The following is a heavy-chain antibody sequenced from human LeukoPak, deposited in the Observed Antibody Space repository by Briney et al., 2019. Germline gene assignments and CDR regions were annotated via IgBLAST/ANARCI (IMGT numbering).Heavy chain of an antibody. Sequence: SETLSLTCTVSGGSISSGDYYWSWIRQPPGKGLEWIGYISHSGSTYYSPSLKSRVTISVDMSKNQFSLKLSSVTAADTAVYCCTRDVRRAYFDYWGQGHLVTVSS. CDR2: ISHSGST. CDR3: TRDVRRAYFDY. CDR1: GGSISSGDYY. J-gene: IGHJ4*02. V-gene: IGHV4-30-4*01.